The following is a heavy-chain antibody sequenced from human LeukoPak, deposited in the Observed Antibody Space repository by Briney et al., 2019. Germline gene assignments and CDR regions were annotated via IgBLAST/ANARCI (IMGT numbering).Heavy chain of an antibody. V-gene: IGHV4-34*01. CDR2: INHSGST. Sequence: SETLSLTCAVYGGSFSGYYWSWIRQPPGKGLEWIGEINHSGSTNYNPSLKSRVTISVDTSKNQFSLKLSSVTAADTAVYYCARGGGVLRYFDWLLMDVWGQGTTVTVSS. J-gene: IGHJ6*02. CDR3: ARGGGVLRYFDWLLMDV. CDR1: GGSFSGYY. D-gene: IGHD3-9*01.